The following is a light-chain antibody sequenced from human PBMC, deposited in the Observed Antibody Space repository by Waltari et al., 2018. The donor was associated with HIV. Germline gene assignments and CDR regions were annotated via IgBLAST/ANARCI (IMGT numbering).Light chain of an antibody. J-gene: IGLJ1*01. CDR2: KDS. Sequence: SYELTQPPSVSVSPGQTARITCSGDALPKQYAYWYQQKPGPAPVLVIYKDSERPSGIPERFSGSSSGTTVTFTSRGVQAEDEADYYCQSADSSGTYVFGTGTKVTVL. CDR3: QSADSSGTYV. V-gene: IGLV3-25*03. CDR1: ALPKQY.